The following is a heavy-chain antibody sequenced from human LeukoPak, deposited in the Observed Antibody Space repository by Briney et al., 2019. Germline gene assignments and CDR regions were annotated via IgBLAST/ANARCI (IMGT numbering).Heavy chain of an antibody. Sequence: GGSLRLSCAASGFTVSSNYMSWVRQAPGKGLEWVSVIYSGGSTYYADSVKGRLTISRDNSKNTLYLQMNSLRAEDTAVYYCARAQWIQLGDDAFDIWGQGTMVTVSS. CDR2: IYSGGST. CDR3: ARAQWIQLGDDAFDI. V-gene: IGHV3-53*01. D-gene: IGHD5-18*01. J-gene: IGHJ3*02. CDR1: GFTVSSNY.